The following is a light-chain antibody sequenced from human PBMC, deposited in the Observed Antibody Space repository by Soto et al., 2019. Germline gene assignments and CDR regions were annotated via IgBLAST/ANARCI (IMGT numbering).Light chain of an antibody. V-gene: IGKV1-5*03. CDR1: QSISAW. J-gene: IGKJ1*01. Sequence: IQVTQSTSTLCRSVGDRGSVNCLASQSISAWLAWYQQKPGTAPRLLIYKASTLEIGVPSRFSGSGSGTEFTLTISSLQPDDVAIHYSQQYNDHPWTFGPGTKVDIK. CDR2: KAS. CDR3: QQYNDHPWT.